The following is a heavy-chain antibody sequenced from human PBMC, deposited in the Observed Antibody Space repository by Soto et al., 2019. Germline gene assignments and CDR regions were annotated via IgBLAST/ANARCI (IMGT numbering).Heavy chain of an antibody. J-gene: IGHJ5*02. CDR1: GYTFTGYY. V-gene: IGHV1-2*04. CDR3: ARGWQQRYWFDP. Sequence: QVQLVQSGAEVKKPGASVKVSCKASGYTFTGYYMHWVRQAPGQGLEWMGWINPNSGGTNYAQKLQGWVPMTRDTSISKAYMELSRLRSDDTAVYYCARGWQQRYWFDPWGQGTLVTVSS. CDR2: INPNSGGT. D-gene: IGHD6-13*01.